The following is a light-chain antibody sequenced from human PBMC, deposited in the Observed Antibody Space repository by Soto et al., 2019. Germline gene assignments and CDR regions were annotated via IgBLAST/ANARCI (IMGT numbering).Light chain of an antibody. CDR3: PTWDATLNARGV. CDR1: RSNIGNNA. V-gene: IGLV1-44*01. CDR2: NNN. J-gene: IGLJ3*02. Sequence: QSVLTQTPSASGTPGQRVTISCSGSRSNIGNNAVSWYQQFPGTAPKLLIYNNNQRPSGVPDRFSGSKSGTSASLAISGLQSEDESVYYCPTWDATLNARGVFGGGTQLTVL.